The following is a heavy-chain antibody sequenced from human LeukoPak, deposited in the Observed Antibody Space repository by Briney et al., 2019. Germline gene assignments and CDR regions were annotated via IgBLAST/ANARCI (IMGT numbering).Heavy chain of an antibody. J-gene: IGHJ2*01. Sequence: ASETLSLTCTVSGGSISSYYWSWIRQSAGKGLEWIGRIYKNGGTYYNPSLKSRVTMSVDTSKNQFSLKLNSVTAADTALYYCARDREWLIPGYFDLWGRGSLVTVSS. CDR2: IYKNGGT. CDR3: ARDREWLIPGYFDL. CDR1: GGSISSYY. V-gene: IGHV4-4*07. D-gene: IGHD6-19*01.